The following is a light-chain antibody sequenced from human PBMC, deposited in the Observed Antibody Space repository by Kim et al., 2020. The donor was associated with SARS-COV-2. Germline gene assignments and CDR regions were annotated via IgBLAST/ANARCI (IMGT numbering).Light chain of an antibody. V-gene: IGKV1-5*03. CDR2: QAS. CDR1: QIINTY. Sequence: HMTQSPSTLSASVGDRVTITCRASQIINTYLAWYQQKPGKAPNLLIYQASSLQIGVPSRFSGSGSGAEFTLTISSLQPDDFATYYCQHYIRFPYTFGQGTKLEI. CDR3: QHYIRFPYT. J-gene: IGKJ2*01.